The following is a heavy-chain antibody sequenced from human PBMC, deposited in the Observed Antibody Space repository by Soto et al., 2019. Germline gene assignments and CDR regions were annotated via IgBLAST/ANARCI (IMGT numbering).Heavy chain of an antibody. CDR2: IYYSGST. V-gene: IGHV4-59*01. Sequence: SETLSLTCTVSGGSISSYYWSWIRQPPGKGLEWIGYIYYSGSTNYNPSLKSRVTISVDTSKNQFSLKLSSVTAADTAVYYCARAVAALVYDYWGQGTLVTVS. J-gene: IGHJ4*02. D-gene: IGHD6-6*01. CDR3: ARAVAALVYDY. CDR1: GGSISSYY.